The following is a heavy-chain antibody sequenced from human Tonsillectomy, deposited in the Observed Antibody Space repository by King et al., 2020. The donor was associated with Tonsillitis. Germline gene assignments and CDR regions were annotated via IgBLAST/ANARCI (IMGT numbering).Heavy chain of an antibody. V-gene: IGHV3-48*01. CDR2: ITTTSSTI. CDR1: GFTFSSYN. J-gene: IGHJ3*02. Sequence: VQLVESGGGLVQPGGSLRLSCAASGFTFSSYNMNWVRQAPGKGLEWVSYITTTSSTIYYADSVKGRFTISRDNAKNSLYLQMNSLRAEDTAVYYCAREFWNDLVDAFDIWGQGTMVTVSS. D-gene: IGHD1-1*01. CDR3: AREFWNDLVDAFDI.